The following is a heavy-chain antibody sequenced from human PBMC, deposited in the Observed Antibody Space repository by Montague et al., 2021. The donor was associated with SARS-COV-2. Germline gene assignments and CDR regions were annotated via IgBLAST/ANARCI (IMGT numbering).Heavy chain of an antibody. Sequence: PALVKPTQTLTLTCTFSGFSLNTRGVGVGWIRQPPGKALECLALIYWNDDKRYTSSLTTRPTVTNDTSNNQVVLTMTNKDPVDTATYYCAHKDRGCPIEFDYWGQGALVTVSS. CDR1: GFSLNTRGVG. J-gene: IGHJ4*02. CDR3: AHKDRGCPIEFDY. CDR2: IYWNDDK. D-gene: IGHD6-19*01. V-gene: IGHV2-5*01.